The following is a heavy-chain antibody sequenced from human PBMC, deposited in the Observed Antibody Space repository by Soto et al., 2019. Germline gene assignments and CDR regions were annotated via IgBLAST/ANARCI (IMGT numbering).Heavy chain of an antibody. J-gene: IGHJ4*02. CDR2: ISYDGSNK. Sequence: QVQLVESGGGVVQPGRSLRLSCAASGFTFSSYGMHWVRQAPGKGLEWVAVISYDGSNKYYADSVKGRFTISRDNSKNTLYLQMNSLRAEDTAVYYCAKGHTTVTTYWGQGTLVTVSS. CDR3: AKGHTTVTTY. D-gene: IGHD4-17*01. V-gene: IGHV3-30*18. CDR1: GFTFSSYG.